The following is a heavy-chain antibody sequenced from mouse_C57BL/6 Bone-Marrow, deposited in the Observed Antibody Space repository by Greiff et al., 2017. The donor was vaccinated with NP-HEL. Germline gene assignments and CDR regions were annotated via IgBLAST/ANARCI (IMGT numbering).Heavy chain of an antibody. J-gene: IGHJ1*03. V-gene: IGHV1-76*01. CDR2: IYPGSGNT. Sequence: QVQLQQSGAELVRPGASVKLSCKASGYTFTDYYINWVKQRPGQGLEWIARIYPGSGNTYYNEKFKGKATLTADKSSSTAYMQLSSLTSEDSAVYFCARSGYYYGSSHWYFDVWGTGTTVTVSS. CDR1: GYTFTDYY. D-gene: IGHD1-1*01. CDR3: ARSGYYYGSSHWYFDV.